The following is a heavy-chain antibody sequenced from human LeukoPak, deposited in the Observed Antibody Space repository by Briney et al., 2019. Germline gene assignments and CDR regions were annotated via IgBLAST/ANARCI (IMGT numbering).Heavy chain of an antibody. Sequence: ASVQVSCKASGYSFTNYAMNWVRQAPGHGLEWMGWINCYNGNTNYAQKSEGRLTLTTDTATSSVYMELRNLRSDDTAVYYCARGLDAAAGLANFDYWGQGTLVTVSS. V-gene: IGHV1-18*01. CDR1: GYSFTNYA. J-gene: IGHJ4*02. CDR2: INCYNGNT. CDR3: ARGLDAAAGLANFDY. D-gene: IGHD6-25*01.